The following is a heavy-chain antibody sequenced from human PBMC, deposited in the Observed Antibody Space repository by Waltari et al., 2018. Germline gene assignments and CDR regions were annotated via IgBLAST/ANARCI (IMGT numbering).Heavy chain of an antibody. CDR1: GGSISSYY. D-gene: IGHD1-26*01. CDR3: ARYPSYPLSWYYVDY. Sequence: QVQLQESGPGLVKPSETLSLTCTVSGGSISSYYWSWIRQPPGKGLEWIGYIYYSGSTNYNPSLKSRVTTSVDTSKNQFSLKLSSVTAADTAVYYCARYPSYPLSWYYVDYWGQGTLVTVSS. CDR2: IYYSGST. J-gene: IGHJ4*02. V-gene: IGHV4-59*01.